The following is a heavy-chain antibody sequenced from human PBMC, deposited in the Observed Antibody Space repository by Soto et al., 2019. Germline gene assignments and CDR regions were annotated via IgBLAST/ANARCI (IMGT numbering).Heavy chain of an antibody. CDR1: GYALTELS. CDR3: AKGLRFTQTSADGDGWYYFDY. Sequence: GASVKVSCKVSGYALTELSMHWVRQAPGKGLEWMGGFDPEDGETIYAQKFQGRVTMTEDTSTDTAYMELSSLRAEDTAVYYCAKGLRFTQTSADGDGWYYFDYWGQGTLVTVSS. CDR2: FDPEDGET. V-gene: IGHV1-24*01. J-gene: IGHJ4*02. D-gene: IGHD4-17*01.